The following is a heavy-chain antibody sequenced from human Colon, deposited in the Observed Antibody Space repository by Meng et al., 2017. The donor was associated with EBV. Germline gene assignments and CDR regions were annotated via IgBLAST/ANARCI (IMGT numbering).Heavy chain of an antibody. CDR3: ARGIQIWHEIDY. J-gene: IGHJ4*02. CDR2: ISYGGST. Sequence: QLQLQESGQGLLKPSETLSLTCTVSGGSISSSSYSCAWIRQPPGKGLEWIGGISYGGSTSYNPSLKSRVTISIDTSKNQFSLSLTSVTAADTAIYYCARGIQIWHEIDYWGQGTLVTVSS. CDR1: GGSISSSSYS. V-gene: IGHV4-39*07. D-gene: IGHD5-18*01.